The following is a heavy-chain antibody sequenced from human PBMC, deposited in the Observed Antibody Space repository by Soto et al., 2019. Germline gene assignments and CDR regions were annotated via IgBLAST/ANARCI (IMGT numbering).Heavy chain of an antibody. J-gene: IGHJ6*02. D-gene: IGHD5-12*01. CDR3: ARDSGYDLATYYYYGMDV. V-gene: IGHV1-69*06. CDR1: GGTFSSYA. Sequence: QVQLVQSGAEVKKPGSSVKVSCKASGGTFSSYAISWVRQAPGQGLEWMGGIIPIFGTANYAQKFQGRVTITAAKSTSTAYMELSSLRSEDTAVYYCARDSGYDLATYYYYGMDVWGQGTTVTVSS. CDR2: IIPIFGTA.